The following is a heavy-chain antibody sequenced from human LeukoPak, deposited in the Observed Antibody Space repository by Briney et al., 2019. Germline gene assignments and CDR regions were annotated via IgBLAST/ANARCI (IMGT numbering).Heavy chain of an antibody. CDR1: GGTFSSYA. J-gene: IGHJ4*02. D-gene: IGHD1-26*01. CDR2: IIPIFGTA. Sequence: ASVKVSCNASGGTFSSYAISWVRQAPGQGLEWMGRIIPIFGTANYAQKFQGRVTITTDESTSTAYMELRSLRSEDTAGYYCARDHTSGSYPLDYCGQGTLVTVSS. CDR3: ARDHTSGSYPLDY. V-gene: IGHV1-69*05.